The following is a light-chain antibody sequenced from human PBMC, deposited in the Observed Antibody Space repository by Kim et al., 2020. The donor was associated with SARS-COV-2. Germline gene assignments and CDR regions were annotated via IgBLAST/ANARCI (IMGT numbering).Light chain of an antibody. CDR3: SSYAGSNNLV. CDR1: SSDVGGYSY. V-gene: IGLV2-8*01. J-gene: IGLJ2*01. CDR2: EVS. Sequence: QSVTVCGTGTSSDVGGYSYVSWYQQHPGKAPKLMIYEVSKRPSGVPDRFSGSKSGNTASLTVSGLQAEDEADYYCSSYAGSNNLVFGGGTQLTVL.